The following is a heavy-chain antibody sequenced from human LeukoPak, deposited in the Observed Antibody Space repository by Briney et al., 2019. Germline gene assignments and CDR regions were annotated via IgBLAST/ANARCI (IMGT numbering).Heavy chain of an antibody. CDR3: ARDSLSAGYYYYYYMDV. V-gene: IGHV1-2*02. J-gene: IGHJ6*03. Sequence: ASVKVSCKASGYTFTGYYMHWVRQAPGQGLEWMGWINPNGGGTNYAQKFQGRVTMTRDTSFSTAYMELSRLRSDDTAVYYCARDSLSAGYYYYYYMDVWGKGTTVTVSS. CDR1: GYTFTGYY. CDR2: INPNGGGT.